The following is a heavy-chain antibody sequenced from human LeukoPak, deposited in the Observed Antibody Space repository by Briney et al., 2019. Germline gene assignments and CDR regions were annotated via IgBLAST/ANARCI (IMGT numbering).Heavy chain of an antibody. CDR3: AKESAPYYDYVWGSYRWDY. V-gene: IGHV3-30*18. CDR1: GFTFSSYG. J-gene: IGHJ4*02. Sequence: GRSLRLSCAASGFTFSSYGMHWVRQAPGKGLEWVAVISYDGSNKYHADSVKGRFTISRDNSKNTLYLQMNSLRAEDTAVYYCAKESAPYYDYVWGSYRWDYWGQGTLVTVSS. D-gene: IGHD3-16*02. CDR2: ISYDGSNK.